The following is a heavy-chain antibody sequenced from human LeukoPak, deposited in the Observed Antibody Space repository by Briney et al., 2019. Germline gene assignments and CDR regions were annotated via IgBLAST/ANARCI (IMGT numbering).Heavy chain of an antibody. D-gene: IGHD3-10*01. CDR1: GFTFSSYT. V-gene: IGHV3-21*01. CDR2: ISSSSSYI. Sequence: GGSLRLSCAAPGFTFSSYTKNWFRQAPGKGLEWVSSISSSSSYIYYADSVKGRFTISRDNAKNSRYLQMNSLRAEDTAVYYCAKDYGSGTHPYYFDYWGQGTLVTVSS. CDR3: AKDYGSGTHPYYFDY. J-gene: IGHJ4*02.